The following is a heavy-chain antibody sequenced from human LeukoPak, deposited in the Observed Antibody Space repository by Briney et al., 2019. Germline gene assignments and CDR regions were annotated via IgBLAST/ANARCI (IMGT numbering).Heavy chain of an antibody. J-gene: IGHJ4*02. CDR1: GGSFSGYY. V-gene: IGHV4-34*01. D-gene: IGHD3-3*01. Sequence: PSETLSLTCAVYGGSFSGYYWSWIRQPPGKGLEWIGEINHSGSTNYNPSLKSRVTMSVDTSKNQFSLKLSSVTAADTAVYYCARDGGARDDGYFDYWGQGTLVTVSS. CDR2: INHSGST. CDR3: ARDGGARDDGYFDY.